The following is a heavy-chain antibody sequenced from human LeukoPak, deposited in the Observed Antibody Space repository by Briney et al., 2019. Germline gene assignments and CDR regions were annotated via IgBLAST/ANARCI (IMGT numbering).Heavy chain of an antibody. CDR2: ISSIGSTI. V-gene: IGHV3-48*03. Sequence: PGGSLRLSCVASGFTFSSYEMSWVRQAPGKGLEWLSYISSIGSTIYYSVFVKGRFTISRDNAKNSVYLQMNSLRAEDTAVYYCARETYFGYWGQGTLLTVSS. CDR1: GFTFSSYE. J-gene: IGHJ4*02. CDR3: ARETYFGY.